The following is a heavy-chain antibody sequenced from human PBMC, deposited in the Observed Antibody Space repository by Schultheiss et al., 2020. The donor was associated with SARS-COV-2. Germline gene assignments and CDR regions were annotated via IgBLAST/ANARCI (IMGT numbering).Heavy chain of an antibody. J-gene: IGHJ4*02. Sequence: SETLSFTCTVSGGSISSSSYYWGWIRQPPGKGLEWIGSIYYSGSTNYNPSLKSRVTISVDTSKNQFSLKLSSVTAADTAVYYCARGWELRTNFDYWGQGTLVTVSS. CDR1: GGSISSSSYY. CDR2: IYYSGST. V-gene: IGHV4-39*07. CDR3: ARGWELRTNFDY. D-gene: IGHD1-26*01.